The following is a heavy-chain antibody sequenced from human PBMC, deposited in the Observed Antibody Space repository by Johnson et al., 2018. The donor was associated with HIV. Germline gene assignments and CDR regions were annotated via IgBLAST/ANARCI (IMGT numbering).Heavy chain of an antibody. CDR1: GFTFSNYA. D-gene: IGHD6-19*01. CDR3: AKGGSGTTRIRAQKGSFDI. Sequence: QVQLVESGGGVVQPRRSLRLSCAASGFTFSNYAMNWVRQAPGKGLEWVAVISYDGSNKHFAESVQGRFTVSRDNSKNILYLQMNSLRAEDTAVYYCAKGGSGTTRIRAQKGSFDIWGQGTMVSVAS. CDR2: ISYDGSNK. V-gene: IGHV3-30-3*01. J-gene: IGHJ3*02.